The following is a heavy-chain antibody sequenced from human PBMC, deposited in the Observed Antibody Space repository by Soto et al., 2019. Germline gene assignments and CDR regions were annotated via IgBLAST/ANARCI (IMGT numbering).Heavy chain of an antibody. D-gene: IGHD3-9*01. CDR2: INHSGST. V-gene: IGHV4-34*01. J-gene: IGHJ4*02. CDR1: GGSFSGYY. CDR3: ARADYDIFTGYYNFLDY. Sequence: SETLSLTCAVYGGSFSGYYWSWIRQPPGKGLEWIGEINHSGSTNYNPSLKSRVTISVDTSKNQFSLKLSSVTAADTAVYYCARADYDIFTGYYNFLDYWGQGTLVTVSS.